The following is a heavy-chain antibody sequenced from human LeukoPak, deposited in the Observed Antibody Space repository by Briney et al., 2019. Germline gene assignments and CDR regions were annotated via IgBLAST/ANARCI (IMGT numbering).Heavy chain of an antibody. J-gene: IGHJ3*02. CDR2: INSDGSST. V-gene: IGHV3-74*01. CDR1: GFTFSSYW. D-gene: IGHD5-18*01. Sequence: GGSLRLSCAASGFTFSSYWMHWVRQAPGKGLVWVSRINSDGSSTSYADSVKGRFTISRDNAKTSLYLQMNSLRAEDTAVYYCARVVDTPMVLSGAFDIWGQGTVVTVSS. CDR3: ARVVDTPMVLSGAFDI.